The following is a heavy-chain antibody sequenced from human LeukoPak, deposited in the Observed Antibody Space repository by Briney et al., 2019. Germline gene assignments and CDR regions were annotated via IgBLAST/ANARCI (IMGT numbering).Heavy chain of an antibody. CDR1: GITFSSYG. Sequence: PGRSLRLSCAASGITFSSYGMNWVRQAPGKGLEWVAVISYDGSNQYYADSVKGRFTISRDNSKNTLYLQMNSLRAEDTAVYYCAKDALDYGGAFGSWGQGTLVTVSS. D-gene: IGHD4-23*01. J-gene: IGHJ4*02. CDR2: ISYDGSNQ. V-gene: IGHV3-30*18. CDR3: AKDALDYGGAFGS.